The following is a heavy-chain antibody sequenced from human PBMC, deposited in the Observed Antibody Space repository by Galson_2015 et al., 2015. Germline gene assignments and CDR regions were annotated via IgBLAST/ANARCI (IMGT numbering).Heavy chain of an antibody. CDR2: IYSGGIT. V-gene: IGHV3-53*01. CDR1: GFTVSSNY. D-gene: IGHD3/OR15-3a*01. J-gene: IGHJ4*02. Sequence: SLRLSCAASGFTVSSNYMNWVRQAPGKGLEWVSVIYSGGITYYADSVKGRFIIPRDNPKNTLYLQLNSLRAEDTAVYYCVRDGTGTGCFDYWGQGILVTVSS. CDR3: VRDGTGTGCFDY.